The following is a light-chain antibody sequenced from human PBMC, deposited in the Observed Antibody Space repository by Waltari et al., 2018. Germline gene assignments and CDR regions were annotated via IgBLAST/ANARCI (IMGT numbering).Light chain of an antibody. CDR1: QSISNW. J-gene: IGKJ4*01. CDR3: QQYNSYSLLS. Sequence: DIQMTQSPSSLSASDGDRFTITCRASQSISNWLAWYQQKPGKAPKLLIYKASTLESGVPSRFSGRGSGTEFTLTISSLQPDDFATYYCQQYNSYSLLSFGGGTKVEIK. V-gene: IGKV1-5*03. CDR2: KAS.